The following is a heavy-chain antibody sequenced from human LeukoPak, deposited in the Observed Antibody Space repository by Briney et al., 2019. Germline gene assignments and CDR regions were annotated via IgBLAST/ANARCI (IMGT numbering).Heavy chain of an antibody. CDR2: IYYSGST. Sequence: SETLSLTCTVSGGSISSYFWSWIRQPPGKGLEWIGYIYYSGSTNYNPSLKSRATISVDTSKNQFSLKLSSVTAADTAVYYCARGDDYYDSSDYNSAFDIWGQGTMVTVSS. CDR1: GGSISSYF. D-gene: IGHD3-22*01. V-gene: IGHV4-59*12. J-gene: IGHJ3*02. CDR3: ARGDDYYDSSDYNSAFDI.